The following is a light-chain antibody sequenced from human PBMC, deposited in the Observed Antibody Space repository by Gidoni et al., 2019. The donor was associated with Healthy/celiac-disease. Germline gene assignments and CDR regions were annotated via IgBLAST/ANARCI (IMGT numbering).Light chain of an antibody. V-gene: IGKV3-11*01. Sequence: IVLTQSPATLSLSPGESATLSCRASQSVRSYLAWYQQKPGQAPRLLIYDASNSATGSPARFSGSGSGTDVTLTISSLEPEDFAVYYCQQSSKWLTFGGGTKVEIK. CDR1: QSVRSY. CDR3: QQSSKWLT. J-gene: IGKJ4*01. CDR2: DAS.